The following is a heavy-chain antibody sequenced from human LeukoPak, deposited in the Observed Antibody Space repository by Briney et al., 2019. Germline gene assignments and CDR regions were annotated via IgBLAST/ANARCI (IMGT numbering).Heavy chain of an antibody. CDR1: GYSISSGYY. V-gene: IGHV4-38-2*02. J-gene: IGHJ4*02. CDR2: IYYSGST. CDR3: ARGRLRLYYFDY. D-gene: IGHD5/OR15-5a*01. Sequence: SETLSLTCTVSGYSISSGYYWGWIRQPPGKGLEWIGSIYYSGSTYYNPSLKSRVTISVDTSKNQFSLKLSSVTAADTAVYYCARGRLRLYYFDYWGQGTLVTVSS.